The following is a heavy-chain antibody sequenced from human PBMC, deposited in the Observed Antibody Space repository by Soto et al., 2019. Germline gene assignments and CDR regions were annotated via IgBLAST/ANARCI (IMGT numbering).Heavy chain of an antibody. Sequence: GASVKVSCKASGGTFSSYAISWVRQAPGQGLEWMGGIIPIFGTANYAQKFQGRVTITADESTSTAYMELSSLRSEDTAVYYCARPRAYYDFWSGSPFDYWGQGTLVTVSS. CDR2: IIPIFGTA. V-gene: IGHV1-69*13. CDR1: GGTFSSYA. D-gene: IGHD3-3*01. J-gene: IGHJ4*02. CDR3: ARPRAYYDFWSGSPFDY.